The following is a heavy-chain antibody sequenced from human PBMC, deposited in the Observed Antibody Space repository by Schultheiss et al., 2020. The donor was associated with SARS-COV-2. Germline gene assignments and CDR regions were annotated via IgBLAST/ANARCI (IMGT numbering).Heavy chain of an antibody. CDR1: GYTFTGYY. J-gene: IGHJ4*02. D-gene: IGHD3-22*01. CDR2: INPNSGDI. CDR3: ARSSGVIVVVDAPDY. Sequence: ASVKVSCKASGYTFTGYYMHWVRQAPGQGLEWMGRINPNSGDIKYAQNFQGRVTMTRDTSISTAYMELSRLRSDDTAVYYCARSSGVIVVVDAPDYWGQGTLVTVSS. V-gene: IGHV1-2*06.